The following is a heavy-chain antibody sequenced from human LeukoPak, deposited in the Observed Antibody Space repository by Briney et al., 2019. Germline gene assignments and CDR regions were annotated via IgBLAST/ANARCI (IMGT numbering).Heavy chain of an antibody. CDR3: ARGPKYSGSYEDY. V-gene: IGHV3-33*01. D-gene: IGHD1-26*01. CDR1: GFTFSSYG. J-gene: IGHJ4*02. CDR2: IWYDGSNK. Sequence: GGSLRLSCAASGFTFSSYGMHWVRQAPGKGLEWAAVIWYDGSNKYYADSVKGRFTISRDNSKNTLYLQMNSLRAEDTAVYYCARGPKYSGSYEDYWGQGTLVTVSS.